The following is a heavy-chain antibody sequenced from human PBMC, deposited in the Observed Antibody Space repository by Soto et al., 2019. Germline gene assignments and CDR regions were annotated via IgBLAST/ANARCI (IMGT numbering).Heavy chain of an antibody. CDR3: ARDRRDSSSLSTNTNWFDP. D-gene: IGHD6-13*01. CDR1: VFPFSSYY. CDR2: ITGSGGST. Sequence: GGSLSLSCAASVFPFSSYYMSWFRQAPGKGLEWVSVITGSGGSTYYADSVKGRFTISRDNAKNTLYLQMNSLRAEDTAVYYCARDRRDSSSLSTNTNWFDPWGQGTMVTVSS. V-gene: IGHV3-23*01. J-gene: IGHJ5*02.